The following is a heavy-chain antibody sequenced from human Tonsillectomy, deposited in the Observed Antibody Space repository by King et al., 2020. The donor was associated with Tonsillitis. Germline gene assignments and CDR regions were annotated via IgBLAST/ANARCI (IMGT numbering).Heavy chain of an antibody. CDR1: GGSISSGGYS. D-gene: IGHD3-22*01. CDR2: IYYSGST. CDR3: ARDYDSSCYYPDAFDI. V-gene: IGHV4-30-4*07. Sequence: VQLQESGPGLVKPSQTLSLTCAVSGGSISSGGYSWSWIRQPPGKGLEWIGYIYYSGSTYYNPSLKSRVTISVDTFKNHFSLNLSSVTAADTAVYYCARDYDSSCYYPDAFDIWGQGTMVTVSS. J-gene: IGHJ3*02.